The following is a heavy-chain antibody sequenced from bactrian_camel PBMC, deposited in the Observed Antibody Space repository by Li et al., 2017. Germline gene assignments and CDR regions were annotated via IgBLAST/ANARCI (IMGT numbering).Heavy chain of an antibody. CDR1: GYAPRDYC. Sequence: DVQLVESGGGSVQAGGALQLSCVVIGYAPRDYCMAWFRQAPGKGPEWVSTISSGGEITYYADSVKGRFTASRNNAKNTVYLQMNSLKPEDTAMYYCAADPQCIGTWSGFDYWGQGTQVTVS. D-gene: IGHD6*01. CDR3: AADPQCIGTWSGFDY. V-gene: IGHV3S40*01. J-gene: IGHJ4*01. CDR2: ISSGGEIT.